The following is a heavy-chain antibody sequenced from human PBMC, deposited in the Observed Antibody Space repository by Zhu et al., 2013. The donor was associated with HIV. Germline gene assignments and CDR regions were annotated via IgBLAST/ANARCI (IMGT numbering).Heavy chain of an antibody. V-gene: IGHV1-2*02. CDR1: GYTFTGYY. CDR3: ARGFRGGRKNDCSGGSCPGDY. CDR2: INPNSGGT. J-gene: IGHJ4*02. D-gene: IGHD2-15*01. Sequence: QVQLVQSGAEVKKPGASVKVSCKASGYTFTGYYMHWVRQAPGQGLEWMGWINPNSGGTNYAQKFQGRVTMTRDTSISTAYMELSRLRSDDTAVYYCARGFRGGRKNDCSGGSCPGDYWGQGNPGSPSPQ.